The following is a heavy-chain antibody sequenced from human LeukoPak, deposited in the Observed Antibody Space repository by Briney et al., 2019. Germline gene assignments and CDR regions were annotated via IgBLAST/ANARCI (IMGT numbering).Heavy chain of an antibody. CDR3: ARGIAVAGPFDY. D-gene: IGHD6-19*01. Sequence: PGRSLRLSCAASGFTFSSYAMHWVRQAPGKGLEWVAVIPYDGSNKYYADSVKGRFTISRDNSKNTLYLQMNSLRAEDTAVYYCARGIAVAGPFDYWGQGTLVTVSS. CDR2: IPYDGSNK. J-gene: IGHJ4*02. CDR1: GFTFSSYA. V-gene: IGHV3-30-3*01.